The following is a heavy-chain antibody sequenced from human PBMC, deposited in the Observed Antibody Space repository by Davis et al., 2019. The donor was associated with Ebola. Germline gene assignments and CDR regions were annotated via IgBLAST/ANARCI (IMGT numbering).Heavy chain of an antibody. CDR2: IFPYDSDA. CDR3: ARQGTTSWDS. J-gene: IGHJ4*02. Sequence: GESLKISCQGSGYGFTNYWIGWVRQMPGKGLEWMGFIFPYDSDATYSPSFQGQVTFSVDKSIRTAYLHWNSLKASDTATYYCARQGTTSWDSWGQGTLVTVSS. V-gene: IGHV5-51*01. CDR1: GYGFTNYW. D-gene: IGHD2-2*01.